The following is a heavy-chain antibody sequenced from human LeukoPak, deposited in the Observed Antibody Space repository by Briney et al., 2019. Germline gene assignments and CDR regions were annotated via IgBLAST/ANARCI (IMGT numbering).Heavy chain of an antibody. Sequence: ASVKVSCKASGYTFTGYYMHWVRQAPGQGLEWMGWINPNSGGTNYAQKFQGRVTMTRDTSISTAYMELSRLRSDDTAVYYCARVQAYYDILTVDYWGQGTLVTVSS. V-gene: IGHV1-2*02. CDR3: ARVQAYYDILTVDY. J-gene: IGHJ4*02. D-gene: IGHD3-9*01. CDR2: INPNSGGT. CDR1: GYTFTGYY.